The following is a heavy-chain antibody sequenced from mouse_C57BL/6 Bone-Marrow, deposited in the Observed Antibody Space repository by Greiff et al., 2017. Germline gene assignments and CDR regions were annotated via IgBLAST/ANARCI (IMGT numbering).Heavy chain of an antibody. CDR3: ARPGQYYFDY. Sequence: EVNLVESGGGLVKPGGSLKLSCAASGFTFSDYGMHWVRQAPEKGLEWVAYISSGSSTIYYADTVKGRFTISRDNAKNTLFLQMTSLRSEDTAMYYCARPGQYYFDYWGQGTTLTVSS. CDR2: ISSGSSTI. V-gene: IGHV5-17*01. J-gene: IGHJ2*01. CDR1: GFTFSDYG.